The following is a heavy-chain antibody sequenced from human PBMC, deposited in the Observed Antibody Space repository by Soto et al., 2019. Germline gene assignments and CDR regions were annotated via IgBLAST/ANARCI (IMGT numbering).Heavy chain of an antibody. D-gene: IGHD4-17*01. CDR3: AKDAQSTVTTFYYYYMDV. J-gene: IGHJ6*03. Sequence: GGSLRLSCAASGFTFSSYAMSWVRQAPGKGLEWVSAISGSGGSTYYADSVKGRFTISRDNSKNTPYLQMNSLRAEDTAVYYCAKDAQSTVTTFYYYYMDVWGKGTTVTVSS. CDR1: GFTFSSYA. V-gene: IGHV3-23*01. CDR2: ISGSGGST.